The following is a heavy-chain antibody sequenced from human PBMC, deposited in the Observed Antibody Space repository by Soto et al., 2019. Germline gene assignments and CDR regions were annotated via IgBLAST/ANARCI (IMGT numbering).Heavy chain of an antibody. V-gene: IGHV3-23*01. CDR2: MGSSGNT. CDR3: AQRGRYYVDY. Sequence: EVQLLESGGGLVQPGGSLRLSCAASGFTFSNYAMSWVRQAPGKGLEWVSTMGSSGNTYYSDFVKGRCTISRDNSKNTGWQQMYSLRAEDTAVYYCAQRGRYYVDYWGQGMLVTVSS. D-gene: IGHD3-16*01. CDR1: GFTFSNYA. J-gene: IGHJ4*02.